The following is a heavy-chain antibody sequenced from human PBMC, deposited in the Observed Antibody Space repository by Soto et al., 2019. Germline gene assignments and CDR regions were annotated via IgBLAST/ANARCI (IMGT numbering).Heavy chain of an antibody. J-gene: IGHJ3*02. CDR1: GYRLTVDD. D-gene: IGHD2-15*01. CDR2: MNPNSGNT. CDR3: ARGGGVVVANAFDI. V-gene: IGHV1-8*01. Sequence: ALVKRSCKSSGYRLTVDDGDRGSLKKGQVLECMGWMNPNSGNTGYAQKFQGRVTMTRNTSISTAYMELSSLRSEDTAVYYCARGGGVVVANAFDIWGQGTMVTVSS.